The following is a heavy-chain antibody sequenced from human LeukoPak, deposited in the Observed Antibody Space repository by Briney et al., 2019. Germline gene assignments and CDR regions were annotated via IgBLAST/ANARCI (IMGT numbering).Heavy chain of an antibody. Sequence: ASVKVSCKVSGYTLTELSMHWVRQAPGKGLEWMGGFDPEDSETIYAQKFQGRVTMTEDTFTDTAYMELSSLRSEDTAVYYCATLKGYDSSCYAYWGQGTLVTVSS. CDR2: FDPEDSET. CDR1: GYTLTELS. D-gene: IGHD3-22*01. CDR3: ATLKGYDSSCYAY. J-gene: IGHJ4*02. V-gene: IGHV1-24*01.